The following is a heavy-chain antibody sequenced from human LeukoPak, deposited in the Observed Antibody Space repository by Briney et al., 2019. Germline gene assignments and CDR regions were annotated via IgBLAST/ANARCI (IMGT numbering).Heavy chain of an antibody. D-gene: IGHD6-13*01. J-gene: IGHJ4*02. Sequence: ASVKVSCKASGYTFTSYDINWVRQATGQGLEWMGWMNPNNGNTGFTQKFQGRVSMTRDTSTSTVYMELSSLRSEDTAVYYCARGSSSWYGDWGQGTLVTVSS. CDR3: ARGSSSWYGD. CDR1: GYTFTSYD. CDR2: MNPNNGNT. V-gene: IGHV1-8*01.